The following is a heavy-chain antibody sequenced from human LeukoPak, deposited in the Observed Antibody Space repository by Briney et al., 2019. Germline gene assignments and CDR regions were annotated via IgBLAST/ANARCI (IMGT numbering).Heavy chain of an antibody. J-gene: IGHJ4*02. CDR2: INPSGGST. V-gene: IGHV1-46*01. CDR1: GYTFTSYY. Sequence: ASVKVSCKASGYTFTSYYMHWVRQAPAQGLELMGIINPSGGSTSYAQKFQGRVTMTRDMSTSTVYMELSSLRSEDTAVYYCARDGGGDGGTSAIDYWGQGTLVTVSS. D-gene: IGHD4-23*01. CDR3: ARDGGGDGGTSAIDY.